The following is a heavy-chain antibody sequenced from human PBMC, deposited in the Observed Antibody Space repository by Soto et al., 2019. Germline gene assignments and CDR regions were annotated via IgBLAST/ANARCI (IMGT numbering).Heavy chain of an antibody. J-gene: IGHJ4*02. D-gene: IGHD3-16*01. Sequence: EVQLVESGGGLVQPGRSLRLSCVASGITFDDYAMHWVRQAPGKGLEWVSGISWNSGSRDYADSVKGRFTISRDNAKNSLYLQTNSLRAEDTALYYCAKDVGPFIRNYLDYWGQGTLVTVSS. CDR3: AKDVGPFIRNYLDY. CDR2: ISWNSGSR. V-gene: IGHV3-9*01. CDR1: GITFDDYA.